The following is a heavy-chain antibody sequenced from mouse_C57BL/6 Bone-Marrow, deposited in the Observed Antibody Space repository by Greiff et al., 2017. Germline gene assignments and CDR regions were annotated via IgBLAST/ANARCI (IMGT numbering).Heavy chain of an antibody. J-gene: IGHJ3*01. V-gene: IGHV10-1*01. CDR2: IRSKSNNYAT. D-gene: IGHD2-2*01. CDR1: GFSFNTYA. Sequence: EVKVEESGGGLVQPKGSLKLSCAASGFSFNTYAMNWVRQAPGKGLEWVARIRSKSNNYATYYADSVKDRFTISRDDSESMLYLQMNNLKTEDTAMYYCVRSTMVTTGFAYWGQGTLVTVSA. CDR3: VRSTMVTTGFAY.